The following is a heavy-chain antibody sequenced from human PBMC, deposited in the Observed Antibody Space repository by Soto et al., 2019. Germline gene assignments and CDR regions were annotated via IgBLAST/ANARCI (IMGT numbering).Heavy chain of an antibody. CDR1: GGSTRTSSYS. CDR2: SHHSGST. J-gene: IGHJ4*02. Sequence: SETLSLTCTVFGGSTRTSSYSWGWVRQPPGKGLEWIGTSHHSGSTYYNPSLNIGATISVDTSRNEVSLGVNSVTAADTAIYFCARLRGSGHPAFFDYWGQGTLVTVSS. D-gene: IGHD3-10*01. V-gene: IGHV4-39*01. CDR3: ARLRGSGHPAFFDY.